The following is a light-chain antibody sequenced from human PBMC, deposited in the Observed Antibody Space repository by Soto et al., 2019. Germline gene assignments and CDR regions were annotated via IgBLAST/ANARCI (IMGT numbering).Light chain of an antibody. V-gene: IGKV3-20*01. J-gene: IGKJ5*01. CDR2: GAS. Sequence: EIVLTQSPGTLSLSPGERATLSCRASQSVSSSYLAWYQQKPGQAPRLLINGASSRAPGIPDRFSGSGSGTDFTLTISRLEPEDFAVYYCQQYDTSPPSTFGQGTRLEIK. CDR3: QQYDTSPPST. CDR1: QSVSSSY.